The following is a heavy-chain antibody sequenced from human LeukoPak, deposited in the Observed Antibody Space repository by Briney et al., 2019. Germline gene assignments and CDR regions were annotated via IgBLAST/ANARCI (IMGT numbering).Heavy chain of an antibody. CDR1: GFTFSIYA. Sequence: PGGSLRLSCAASGFTFSIYAMTWVRQAPGKGLEWVSAISGRGTTYYADSVKGRFTISRDNSKNTLYLQMNSLRAEDTAVYYCAKDPMVRGSTYDYWGQGTLVTVPS. CDR3: AKDPMVRGSTYDY. D-gene: IGHD3-10*01. J-gene: IGHJ4*02. CDR2: ISGRGTT. V-gene: IGHV3-23*01.